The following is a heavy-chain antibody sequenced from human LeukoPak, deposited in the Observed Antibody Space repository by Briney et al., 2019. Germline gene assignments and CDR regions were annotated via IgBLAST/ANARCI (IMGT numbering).Heavy chain of an antibody. CDR3: AKDDRGRFSDRSNAFDI. J-gene: IGHJ3*02. Sequence: GGSLRLSCAASEFTFSNYAMSWVRQAPGKGLEWVSTVSDSGSSTYYADSVKGRFTISRDNSRNTLYLQMNSLRAEDTAVYYCAKDDRGRFSDRSNAFDIWGQGTMVTVSS. CDR2: VSDSGSST. V-gene: IGHV3-23*01. D-gene: IGHD3-22*01. CDR1: EFTFSNYA.